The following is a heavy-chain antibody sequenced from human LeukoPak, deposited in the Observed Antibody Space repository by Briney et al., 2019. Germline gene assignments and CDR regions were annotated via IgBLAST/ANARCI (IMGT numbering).Heavy chain of an antibody. CDR3: ARGIIAARPFDY. D-gene: IGHD6-6*01. Sequence: SVKVSCKASGGTFSSYAISWVRQAPGQGLEWMGGIIPIFGTANYAQKFQGRVTITADESTSTAYMELSSLRSEDTAVYYCARGIIAARPFDYWGQGTLVTVSS. J-gene: IGHJ4*02. CDR2: IIPIFGTA. V-gene: IGHV1-69*01. CDR1: GGTFSSYA.